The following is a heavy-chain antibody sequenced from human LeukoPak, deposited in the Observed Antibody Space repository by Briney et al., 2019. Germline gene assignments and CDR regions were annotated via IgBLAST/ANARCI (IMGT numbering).Heavy chain of an antibody. V-gene: IGHV4-4*07. CDR1: GGSISSYY. CDR2: IYTSGST. Sequence: SETLSLTCTVSGGSISSYYWSWIRQPAGKGLEWIGHIYTSGSTNYNPSLKSRVTMSVDTSKNQFSLKLSSVTAADTAVYYCAREPITMIVVVTPGAFDIWGQGTMVTVSS. CDR3: AREPITMIVVVTPGAFDI. J-gene: IGHJ3*02. D-gene: IGHD3-22*01.